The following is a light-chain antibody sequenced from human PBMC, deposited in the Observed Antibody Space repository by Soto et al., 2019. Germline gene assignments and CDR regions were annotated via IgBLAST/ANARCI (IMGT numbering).Light chain of an antibody. CDR2: GAS. CDR3: QQYFEWPPMT. CDR1: ETVATN. Sequence: VMTQSPATLSVSPAERATLSCWASETVATNLAWYQQKPGQAPRLLISGASTRAAGISDRFRGSGSGTEFTLTISSLRSEDSAIYYCQQYFEWPPMTFGQGTKVEI. V-gene: IGKV3-15*01. J-gene: IGKJ1*01.